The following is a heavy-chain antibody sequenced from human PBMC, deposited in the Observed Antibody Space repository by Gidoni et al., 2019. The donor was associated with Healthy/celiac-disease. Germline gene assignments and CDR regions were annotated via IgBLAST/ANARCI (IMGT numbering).Heavy chain of an antibody. D-gene: IGHD5-12*01. J-gene: IGHJ4*02. Sequence: QVQLVESGGGVVQPGRSLRLSCAASGFTFSSYGMHWVRQAPGKGLEWVAVISYDGSNKYYADSVKGRFTISRDNSKNTLYLQMNSLRAEDTAVYYCARYGLQTSIDYWGQGTLVTVSS. CDR1: GFTFSSYG. V-gene: IGHV3-30*03. CDR2: ISYDGSNK. CDR3: ARYGLQTSIDY.